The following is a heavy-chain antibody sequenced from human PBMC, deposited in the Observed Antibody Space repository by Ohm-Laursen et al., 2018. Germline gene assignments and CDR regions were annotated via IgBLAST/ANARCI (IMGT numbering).Heavy chain of an antibody. CDR3: TTDGEISLSGY. Sequence: SLRLSCSASGFTFSNACISWVRQAPGQGLEWVGRIKSKTDGGTTDYAAPVKGRFTNSRDDSKNTLYLQMTSLKTEDTAVYYCTTDGEISLSGYWGQGTLVTVSS. J-gene: IGHJ4*02. D-gene: IGHD1-26*01. V-gene: IGHV3-15*01. CDR1: GFTFSNAC. CDR2: IKSKTDGGTT.